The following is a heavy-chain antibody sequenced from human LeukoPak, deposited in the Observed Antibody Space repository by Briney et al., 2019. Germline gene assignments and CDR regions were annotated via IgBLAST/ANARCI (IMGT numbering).Heavy chain of an antibody. D-gene: IGHD3-22*01. V-gene: IGHV4-59*01. Sequence: SQTLSLTCTVSGGSISSYYWSWIRQPPGKGLEWIGYIYYSGSTNYNPSLKSRVTISVDTSKNQFSLKLSSVTAADTAVYYCARSNSSGYPFVDWGQGTLVTVSS. CDR3: ARSNSSGYPFVD. CDR1: GGSISSYY. J-gene: IGHJ4*02. CDR2: IYYSGST.